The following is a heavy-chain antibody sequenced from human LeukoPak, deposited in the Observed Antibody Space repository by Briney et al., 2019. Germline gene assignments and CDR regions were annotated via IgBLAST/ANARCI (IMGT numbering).Heavy chain of an antibody. D-gene: IGHD3-10*01. J-gene: IGHJ5*02. CDR2: ISDNGDST. CDR1: GFTFSGSA. Sequence: GGSLNLSCAASGFTFSGSAMTWARRAPGKGLEWVSSISDNGDSTYYADSGKGRFTISRDNSKNTLYLQMNSLRAEDTAVYYCAKKLGMVRGVIITWGQGTLVTVSS. V-gene: IGHV3-23*01. CDR3: AKKLGMVRGVIIT.